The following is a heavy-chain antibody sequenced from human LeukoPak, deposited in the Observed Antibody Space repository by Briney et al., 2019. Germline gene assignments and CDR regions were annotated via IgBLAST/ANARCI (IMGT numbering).Heavy chain of an antibody. V-gene: IGHV3-7*01. CDR3: ASEDACSGGSCYESVGDY. CDR1: GFTFSSYW. J-gene: IGHJ4*02. CDR2: IKQDGSEK. D-gene: IGHD2-15*01. Sequence: GGSLRLSCAASGFTFSSYWMSWVRQAPGKGLEWVANIKQDGSEKYYVDSVKGRFTISRDNAKNSLYLQMNSLRAEDTAVYYCASEDACSGGSCYESVGDYWGQGTLVTVSS.